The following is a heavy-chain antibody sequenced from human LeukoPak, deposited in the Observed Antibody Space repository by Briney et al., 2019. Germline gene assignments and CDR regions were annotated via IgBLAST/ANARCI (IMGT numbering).Heavy chain of an antibody. D-gene: IGHD6-19*01. CDR2: INPNSGVT. Sequence: GASVKVSCKASRYTFSGYYMHWVRQAPGQGLEWMGWINPNSGVTNYAQKFQGRVTMTRDTSITTAYMELWRLRSDDTAVYFCASGWSITGWYKNWFDPWGQGNLVTVSS. V-gene: IGHV1-2*02. CDR3: ASGWSITGWYKNWFDP. J-gene: IGHJ5*02. CDR1: RYTFSGYY.